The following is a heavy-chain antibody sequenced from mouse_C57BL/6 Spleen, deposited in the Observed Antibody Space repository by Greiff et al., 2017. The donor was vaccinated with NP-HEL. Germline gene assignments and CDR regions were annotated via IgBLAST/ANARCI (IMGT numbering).Heavy chain of an antibody. CDR2: IRNNSNNNAT. CDR1: GFSFNTYA. Sequence: DVHLVEPGGGLVQPKGSLKLSCAASGFSFNTYAMNWVRQAPGKGLEWVARIRNNSNNNATYYAISVKDRFTISRDDTERMLYLQMNNLKTEDTAMYYYVRHRMDYWGQGTSVTVSS. CDR3: VRHRMDY. V-gene: IGHV10-1*01. J-gene: IGHJ4*01.